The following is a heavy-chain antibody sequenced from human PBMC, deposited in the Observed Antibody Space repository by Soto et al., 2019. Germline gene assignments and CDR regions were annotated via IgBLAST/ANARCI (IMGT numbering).Heavy chain of an antibody. CDR2: ISDSGAST. V-gene: IGHV3-23*01. J-gene: IGHJ6*02. CDR1: GFTFSIYA. Sequence: LRLSCVASGFTFSIYALSWVRQAPGKGLEWVSSISDSGASTYYADSVEGRFTISRDNSKNTLSLQMNNVRAEDTAVYYCATTTVTRVYYYYGMDVWGQGTTVTVS. D-gene: IGHD4-17*01. CDR3: ATTTVTRVYYYYGMDV.